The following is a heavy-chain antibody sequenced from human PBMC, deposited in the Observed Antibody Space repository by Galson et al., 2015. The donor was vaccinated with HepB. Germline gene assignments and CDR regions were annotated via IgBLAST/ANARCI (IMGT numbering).Heavy chain of an antibody. CDR2: INPPGDNT. J-gene: IGHJ5*02. V-gene: IGHV1-46*01. CDR3: ARPAYNWNSLHTWFDP. Sequence: SVKVSCKASGYTLTSYYMHWVRQAPGQGLEWMGIINPPGDNTTYAQKFQGRVTMTRDTSTSTVYMELSSLRSEDTAVYYCARPAYNWNSLHTWFDPWGQGTLVTVSS. CDR1: GYTLTSYY. D-gene: IGHD1-7*01.